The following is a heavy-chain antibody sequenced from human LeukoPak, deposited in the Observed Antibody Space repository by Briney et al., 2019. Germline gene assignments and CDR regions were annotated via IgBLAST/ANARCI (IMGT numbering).Heavy chain of an antibody. CDR1: GYTFTGYY. CDR2: INPNSGGT. Sequence: ASVKVSCKASGYTFTGYYMHWVRQAPGQGLEWMGWINPNSGGTNYAQKFQGRVTMTRDTSISTAYMELSRLRSDDAAVYYCARDPPAAVAAEYNRFDPWGQGTLVTVSS. J-gene: IGHJ5*02. CDR3: ARDPPAAVAAEYNRFDP. D-gene: IGHD6-19*01. V-gene: IGHV1-2*02.